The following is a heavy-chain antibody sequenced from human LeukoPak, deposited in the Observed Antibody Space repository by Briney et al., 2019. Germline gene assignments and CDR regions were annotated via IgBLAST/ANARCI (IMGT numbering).Heavy chain of an antibody. CDR2: INHSGST. D-gene: IGHD3-10*01. J-gene: IGHJ2*01. Sequence: PSETLSLTCAVYGGSFSGYYWSWIRQPPGKGLEWIGEINHSGSTNYNPPLKSRVTISVDMSKNQFSLKLSSVTAADTAVYYCARGRYYYGNRTRYFDLWGRGTLVTVSS. CDR3: ARGRYYYGNRTRYFDL. V-gene: IGHV4-34*01. CDR1: GGSFSGYY.